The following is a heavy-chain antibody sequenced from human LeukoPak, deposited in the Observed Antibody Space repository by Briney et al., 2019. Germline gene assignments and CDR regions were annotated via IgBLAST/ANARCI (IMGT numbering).Heavy chain of an antibody. J-gene: IGHJ5*02. D-gene: IGHD3-16*01. CDR3: ARSVFGNPWFDP. CDR1: GGSISVFY. V-gene: IGHV4-59*01. CDR2: IFRSGHT. Sequence: SETLSLTCTVSGGSISVFYWSWLRQPPGKGLEWIGYIFRSGHTSYNPTPKSRVSISIDSSKDQFSLNLNSLTAADTAVYYCARSVFGNPWFDPWGQGTLVTVSS.